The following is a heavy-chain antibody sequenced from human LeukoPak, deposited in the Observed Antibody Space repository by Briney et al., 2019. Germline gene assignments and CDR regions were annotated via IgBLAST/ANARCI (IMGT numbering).Heavy chain of an antibody. CDR3: ARAHSSSWSPYYFDY. V-gene: IGHV3-53*01. CDR2: IYSGGST. CDR1: GFTFSSYA. Sequence: PGGSLRLSCAASGFTFSSYAMNWVRQAPGKGLERVSVIYSGGSTYYADSVKGRFTISRDNSKNTLYLQMNSLRAEDTAVYYCARAHSSSWSPYYFDYWGQGTLVTVSS. D-gene: IGHD6-13*01. J-gene: IGHJ4*02.